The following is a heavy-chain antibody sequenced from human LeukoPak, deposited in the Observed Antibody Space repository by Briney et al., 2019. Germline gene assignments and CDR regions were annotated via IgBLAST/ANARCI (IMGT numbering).Heavy chain of an antibody. CDR2: ISPYNGNT. D-gene: IGHD4-17*01. CDR3: ARDQRGYGDSTGASKWIDP. CDR1: GYTFTSYG. J-gene: IGHJ5*02. V-gene: IGHV1-18*01. Sequence: GASVKVSCKASGYTFTSYGINWVRQAPGHGLEWMGWISPYNGNTKYAEKVQGRVTITTDTSTSTAYMELRSLNSDDTAVYYCARDQRGYGDSTGASKWIDPWGQGTLVTVSS.